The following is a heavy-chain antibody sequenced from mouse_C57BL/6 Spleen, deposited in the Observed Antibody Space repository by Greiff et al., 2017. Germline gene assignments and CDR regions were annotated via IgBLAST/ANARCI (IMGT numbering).Heavy chain of an antibody. Sequence: EVKLQQSVAELVRPGASVKLSCTASGFNIKNTYMHWVKQRPEQGLEWIGRIDPANGNTKYAPKFQGKATITADTSSNTAYLQLSSLTSEDTAIYYCARRDSSGYGDYYAMDYWGQGTSVTVSS. D-gene: IGHD3-2*02. V-gene: IGHV14-3*01. CDR3: ARRDSSGYGDYYAMDY. CDR1: GFNIKNTY. CDR2: IDPANGNT. J-gene: IGHJ4*01.